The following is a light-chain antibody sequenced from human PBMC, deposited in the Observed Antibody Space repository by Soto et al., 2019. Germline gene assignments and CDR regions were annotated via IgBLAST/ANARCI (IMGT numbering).Light chain of an antibody. CDR3: QQYAVSPIT. V-gene: IGKV3-20*01. Sequence: EIVLTQSPVTLSLSPGEGATLSCRASQTVSKNYLAWYQQKAGQAPRLVIYAASTRATGIPDRFSGSGSGTGFTLTISRLEPEDFAVFYCQQYAVSPITFGQGTRLEIK. CDR2: AAS. J-gene: IGKJ5*01. CDR1: QTVSKNY.